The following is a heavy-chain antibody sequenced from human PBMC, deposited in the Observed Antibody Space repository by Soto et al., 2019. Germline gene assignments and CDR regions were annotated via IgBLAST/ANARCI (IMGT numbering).Heavy chain of an antibody. Sequence: SQTLSLTCAITGDSVSSNSAGWSWVRQSPSRGLEWLGRTYYRSNWYYEYAVSVRGRITINPDTFKNQYSLQLNSVAPEDTAVYFCARGEQYSGRIFDYWGQGTLVTVSS. CDR3: ARGEQYSGRIFDY. J-gene: IGHJ4*01. D-gene: IGHD1-26*01. CDR1: GDSVSSNSAG. V-gene: IGHV6-1*01. CDR2: TYYRSNWYY.